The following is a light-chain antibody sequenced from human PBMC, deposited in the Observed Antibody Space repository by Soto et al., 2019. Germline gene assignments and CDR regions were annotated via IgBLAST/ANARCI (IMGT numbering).Light chain of an antibody. CDR1: QSVSSSY. Sequence: EIVLTQSPATLSLSPGERATLSCRASQSVSSSYLAWYQHKPGQAPRFLIYGASTRATGIPDRFSGSGSGTDFTLTISRLEPEDFAVYYCQQYATSPTTFGQGTKVEIK. V-gene: IGKV3-20*01. J-gene: IGKJ1*01. CDR2: GAS. CDR3: QQYATSPTT.